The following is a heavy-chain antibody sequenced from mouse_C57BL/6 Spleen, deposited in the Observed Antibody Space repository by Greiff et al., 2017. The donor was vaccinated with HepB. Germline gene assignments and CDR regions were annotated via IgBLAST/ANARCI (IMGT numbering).Heavy chain of an antibody. Sequence: EVQPQQSGAELVRPGASVKLSCTASGFNIKDDYMHWVKQRPEQGLEWIGWIDPENGDTEYASKFQGKATIAADTSSNTAYLQLSSRTSEDTAVYYCTTNDYDAPWFAYWGQGTLVTVSA. V-gene: IGHV14-4*01. J-gene: IGHJ3*01. D-gene: IGHD2-4*01. CDR3: TTNDYDAPWFAY. CDR1: GFNIKDDY. CDR2: IDPENGDT.